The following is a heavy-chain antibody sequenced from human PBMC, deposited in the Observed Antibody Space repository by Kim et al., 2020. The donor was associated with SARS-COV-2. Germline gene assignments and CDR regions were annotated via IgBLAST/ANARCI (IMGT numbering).Heavy chain of an antibody. CDR3: AREESGSPRY. CDR1: GYTFTSYA. Sequence: ASVKVSCKASGYTFTSYAMHWVRQAPGQRLEWMGRTNPGKGNTKYSQKFQGRVTITRDISTSTVDMELSSLRSADTAVYYCAREESGSPRYWGQGTLVTVSS. D-gene: IGHD1-26*01. J-gene: IGHJ4*02. CDR2: TNPGKGNT. V-gene: IGHV1-3*01.